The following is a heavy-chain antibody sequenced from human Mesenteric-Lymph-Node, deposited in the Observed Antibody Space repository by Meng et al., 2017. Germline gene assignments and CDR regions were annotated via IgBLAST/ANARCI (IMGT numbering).Heavy chain of an antibody. CDR2: IYYSGST. Sequence: SETLSLTCTVSGGSISRGGYYWSWIRQHPGKGLEWIGYIYYSGSTYYNPSLKSRVTISVDTSKNQFSLKLSSVTAADTAVYCCARDMQDIVVVPAAMFGYYYYGMDVWGQGTTVTVSS. CDR1: GGSISRGGYY. CDR3: ARDMQDIVVVPAAMFGYYYYGMDV. J-gene: IGHJ6*02. D-gene: IGHD2-2*01. V-gene: IGHV4-31*03.